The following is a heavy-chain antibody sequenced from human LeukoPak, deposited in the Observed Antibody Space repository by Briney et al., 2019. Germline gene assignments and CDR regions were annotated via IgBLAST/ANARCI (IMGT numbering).Heavy chain of an antibody. J-gene: IGHJ4*02. Sequence: PSETLSLTCTVSGGSISSSSYYWGWIRQPPGKGLEWIGSIYYSGSTYYNPSLKSRVTISVDTSKYQFSLKLSSVTAADTAVYYCARQDVGPSDYWGQGTLVTVSS. CDR2: IYYSGST. D-gene: IGHD1-26*01. V-gene: IGHV4-39*01. CDR1: GGSISSSSYY. CDR3: ARQDVGPSDY.